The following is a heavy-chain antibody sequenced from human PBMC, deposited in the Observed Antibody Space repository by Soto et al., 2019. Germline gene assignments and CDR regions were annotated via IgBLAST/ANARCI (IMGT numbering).Heavy chain of an antibody. Sequence: ASVKVSCKASGYTFTSYDINWVRQATGQGLEWMGWMNPNSGNTGYAQKFQGRVTMTRNTSISTAYMELSGLRSEDTAVYYCARGSPNTKYYDFWSGYYTARTQNWFDPWGQATLVTVSS. CDR3: ARGSPNTKYYDFWSGYYTARTQNWFDP. J-gene: IGHJ5*02. CDR2: MNPNSGNT. V-gene: IGHV1-8*01. CDR1: GYTFTSYD. D-gene: IGHD3-3*01.